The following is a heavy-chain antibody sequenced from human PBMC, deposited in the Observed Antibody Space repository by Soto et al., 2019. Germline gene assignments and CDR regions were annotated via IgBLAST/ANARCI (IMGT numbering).Heavy chain of an antibody. CDR2: ISSSSSYI. CDR1: GFTFSSYS. Sequence: GGSLRLSCAASGFTFSSYSMNWVRQAPGKGLEWVSSISSSSSYIYYADSVKGRFTISRDNAKNSLYLQMNSLRAEDTAVYYCARADYGGPHYFDYWGQGILVTVSS. D-gene: IGHD4-17*01. V-gene: IGHV3-21*01. J-gene: IGHJ4*02. CDR3: ARADYGGPHYFDY.